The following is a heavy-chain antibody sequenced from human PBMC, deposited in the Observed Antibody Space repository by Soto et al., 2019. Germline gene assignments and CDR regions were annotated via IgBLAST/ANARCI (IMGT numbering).Heavy chain of an antibody. CDR3: AKEYSSGWYYFDY. V-gene: IGHV3-23*01. Sequence: GGALRLSCAASGFTFSSYAMSWVRQAPGKGLEWVSTISGSDGSTYYADSVKGRFTISRDNSKNTLYLQMNSLRAEDTAVYYCAKEYSSGWYYFDYWGQGTLVTVS. CDR1: GFTFSSYA. CDR2: ISGSDGST. J-gene: IGHJ4*02. D-gene: IGHD6-19*01.